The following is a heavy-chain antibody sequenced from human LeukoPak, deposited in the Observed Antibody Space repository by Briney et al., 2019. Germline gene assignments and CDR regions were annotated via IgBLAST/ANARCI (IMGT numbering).Heavy chain of an antibody. Sequence: GGSLRLSCAASGFTFSGSAMHWVRQASGKGLEWVGRIRSKANSYATAHAASVKGRFTISRDDSKNTAYLQMNSLKTEDTAVYYCTGRSIADDYWGQGTLVTVSS. J-gene: IGHJ4*02. D-gene: IGHD6-6*01. CDR1: GFTFSGSA. V-gene: IGHV3-73*01. CDR2: IRSKANSYAT. CDR3: TGRSIADDY.